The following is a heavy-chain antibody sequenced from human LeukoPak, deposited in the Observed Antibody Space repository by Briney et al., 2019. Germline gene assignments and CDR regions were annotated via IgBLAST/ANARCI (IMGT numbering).Heavy chain of an antibody. Sequence: PGGSLRLSCAASGFTFSNAWMSWVRQAPGKGLEWVGRIKSKTDGGTTDYAAPVKGRFTISRDDSKNTLYLQMNSLKTEDTAVYYCTTANMITFGGVIGLIDYWGQGTLVTVSS. CDR1: GFTFSNAW. V-gene: IGHV3-15*01. J-gene: IGHJ4*02. CDR3: TTANMITFGGVIGLIDY. CDR2: IKSKTDGGTT. D-gene: IGHD3-16*02.